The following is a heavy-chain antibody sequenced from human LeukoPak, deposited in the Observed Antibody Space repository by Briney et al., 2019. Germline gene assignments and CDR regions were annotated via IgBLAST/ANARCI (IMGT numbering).Heavy chain of an antibody. Sequence: SETLSLTCAVYGGSFSGYYWSWIRQPPGKGLEWIGEINHSGSTNDNPSLKSRVTISVDTSKNQFSLKLSSVTAADTAVYYCARGRSGYSSGWHDYYYYYGMDVWGQGTTVTVSS. J-gene: IGHJ6*02. CDR3: ARGRSGYSSGWHDYYYYYGMDV. V-gene: IGHV4-34*01. CDR2: INHSGST. D-gene: IGHD6-19*01. CDR1: GGSFSGYY.